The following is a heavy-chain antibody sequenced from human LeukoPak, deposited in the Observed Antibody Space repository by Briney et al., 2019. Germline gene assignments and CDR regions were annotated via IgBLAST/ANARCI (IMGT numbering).Heavy chain of an antibody. J-gene: IGHJ6*03. CDR2: ISWNSGSI. CDR1: GITFDDYA. V-gene: IGHV3-9*01. Sequence: QPGRSLRLSCAASGITFDDYAMHWVRQAPGKGLEWVSGISWNSGSIGYADSVKGRFTISRDNAKNTLFLQMNSLRAEDTAVYYCAKVENYYYYYMDVWGKGTTVTVSS. D-gene: IGHD5-24*01. CDR3: AKVENYYYYYMDV.